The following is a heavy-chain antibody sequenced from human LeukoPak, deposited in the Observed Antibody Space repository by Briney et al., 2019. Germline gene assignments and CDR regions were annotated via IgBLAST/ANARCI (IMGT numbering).Heavy chain of an antibody. V-gene: IGHV3-21*01. CDR2: ISSSSSYI. CDR3: ARDWAGRSYFDY. D-gene: IGHD3-16*01. CDR1: GFTFSNNS. Sequence: GGSLRLSCEASGFTFSNNSMNWVRQAPGKGLEWVSSISSSSSYIYYADSVKGRFTISRDNAKNSLYLQMNSLRAEDTAVYYCARDWAGRSYFDYWGQGTLVTVSS. J-gene: IGHJ4*02.